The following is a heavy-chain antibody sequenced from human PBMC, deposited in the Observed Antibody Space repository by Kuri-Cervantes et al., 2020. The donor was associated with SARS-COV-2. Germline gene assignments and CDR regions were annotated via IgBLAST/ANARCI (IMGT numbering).Heavy chain of an antibody. J-gene: IGHJ4*02. CDR2: IIPIFGTA. V-gene: IGHV1-69*05. CDR1: GGTFSSYA. Sequence: SVKVSCKASGGTFSSYAISWVRQAPGQGLEWMGEIIPIFGTANYAQKFQGRVTITTDESTSTAYMELSSLRSEDTAVYYCAGVGYCSSTSCYAFDYWGQGTLVTVSS. CDR3: AGVGYCSSTSCYAFDY. D-gene: IGHD2-2*01.